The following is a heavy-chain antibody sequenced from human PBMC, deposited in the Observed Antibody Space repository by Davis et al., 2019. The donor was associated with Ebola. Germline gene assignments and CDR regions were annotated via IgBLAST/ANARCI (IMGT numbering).Heavy chain of an antibody. CDR1: GFTFTTST. CDR3: AKLRSHDYTDSSDDFYLDL. D-gene: IGHD3-16*01. Sequence: GESLKISCVASGFTFTTSTMHWVRQAPGKGLEWVALISSDGSREYYADSVEGRFTISKDNSGNMLYLHMNALTAEDTALYYCAKLRSHDYTDSSDDFYLDLWGRGTLVTVSS. CDR2: ISSDGSRE. J-gene: IGHJ2*01. V-gene: IGHV3-30*18.